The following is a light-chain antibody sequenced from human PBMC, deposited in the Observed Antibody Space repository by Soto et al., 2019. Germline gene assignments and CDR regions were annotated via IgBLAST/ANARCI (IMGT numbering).Light chain of an antibody. CDR1: QSVLYISNNKNY. CDR3: QQYYSAIS. CDR2: WAS. J-gene: IGKJ5*01. V-gene: IGKV4-1*01. Sequence: AMTKSPDSLAVSLGERATINCKSSQSVLYISNNKNYLAWYQQKAGQPPKLLIYWASTRESGVPDRFSASGSGTDFTLTISRLQAEDAAVYYCQQYYSAISFRQGTRLEI.